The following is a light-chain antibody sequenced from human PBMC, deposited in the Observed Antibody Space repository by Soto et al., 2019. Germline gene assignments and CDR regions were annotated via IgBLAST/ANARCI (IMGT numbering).Light chain of an antibody. CDR3: SSYTSSSTLV. V-gene: IGLV2-14*01. CDR1: SSDVGGYNY. CDR2: DVG. Sequence: QSVLTQPASVSGSPGQSITISCTGTSSDVGGYNYVSWYQQHPGKAPKLMIYDVGNRPSGVSNRFSGSKSGNTASLTISGLQAEDEADYYCSSYTSSSTLVFGTGTKATVL. J-gene: IGLJ1*01.